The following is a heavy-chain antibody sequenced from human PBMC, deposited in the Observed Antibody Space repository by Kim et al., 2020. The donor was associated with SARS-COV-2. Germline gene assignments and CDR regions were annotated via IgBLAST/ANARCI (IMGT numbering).Heavy chain of an antibody. D-gene: IGHD2-21*01. J-gene: IGHJ6*02. CDR2: ISYDGSNK. Sequence: GGSLRLSCAASGFTFSRCGMHWVRQAPGKGLEWVAVISYDGSNKNYADSVKGRFTISRDNSKNTLYLQMNSLRADDTAVYYCAKDASVNTLRWWWNYYYYGMDVWGQGTTVTVSS. CDR1: GFTFSRCG. V-gene: IGHV3-30*18. CDR3: AKDASVNTLRWWWNYYYYGMDV.